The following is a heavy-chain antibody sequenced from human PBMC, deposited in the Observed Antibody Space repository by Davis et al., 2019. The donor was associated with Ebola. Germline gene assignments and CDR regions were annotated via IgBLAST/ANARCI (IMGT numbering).Heavy chain of an antibody. D-gene: IGHD5-18*01. CDR2: ISSSSSYI. J-gene: IGHJ5*02. V-gene: IGHV3-21*01. CDR3: ATSKGYSYGSLFWFDP. CDR1: GFTFSSYS. Sequence: PGGSLRLSCAASGFTFSSYSMNWVRQAPGKGLEWFSSISSSSSYIYYADSVKGRFTISRDNAKNSLYLQMNSLRAEDTAVYYCATSKGYSYGSLFWFDPWGQGTLVTVSS.